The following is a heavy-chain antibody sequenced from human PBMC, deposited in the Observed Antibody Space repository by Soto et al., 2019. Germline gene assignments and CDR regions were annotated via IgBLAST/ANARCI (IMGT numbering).Heavy chain of an antibody. V-gene: IGHV3-30-3*01. CDR3: ARAQGGTTLYYHGMDV. CDR1: GFTFSSYA. D-gene: IGHD1-7*01. CDR2: ISYDGSNK. J-gene: IGHJ6*02. Sequence: QVQLVESGGGVVQPGRSLRLSCAASGFTFSSYAMHWVRQAPGQGLEWVALISYDGSNKYYADSVKGRFTISRDNSKNTMYMQMNSLRPEDTAVSHCARAQGGTTLYYHGMDVWGQGTTVTVSS.